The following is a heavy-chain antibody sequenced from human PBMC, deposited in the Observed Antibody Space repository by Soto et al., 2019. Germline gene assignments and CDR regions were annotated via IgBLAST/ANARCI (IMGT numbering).Heavy chain of an antibody. Sequence: QVQLVESGGGAVQPGGSLRLSCVASGFTFSSDAMHWVRQAPGKGLESVAVISNDGTRNHHTDSVKGRFTISRDNSKNTLSLQLNSLPTADTAVYYCANDQGVGGTLGLFDYWGQGTLVTVSS. CDR2: ISNDGTRN. CDR3: ANDQGVGGTLGLFDY. D-gene: IGHD1-26*01. J-gene: IGHJ4*02. CDR1: GFTFSSDA. V-gene: IGHV3-30*18.